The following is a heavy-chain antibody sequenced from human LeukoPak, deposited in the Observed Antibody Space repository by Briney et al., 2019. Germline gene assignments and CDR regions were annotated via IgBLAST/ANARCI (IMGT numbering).Heavy chain of an antibody. CDR3: AKDAYYDSSGYTLR. Sequence: GGSLRLSCAASGFTFSSYAMSWVRQAPGKGLEWVSTISGSGGSTCYADSVKGRFTFSRDNSKNTVYLQMNSLRAEDTAVYYCAKDAYYDSSGYTLRWGQGTLVTVSS. CDR1: GFTFSSYA. CDR2: ISGSGGST. J-gene: IGHJ4*02. D-gene: IGHD3-22*01. V-gene: IGHV3-23*01.